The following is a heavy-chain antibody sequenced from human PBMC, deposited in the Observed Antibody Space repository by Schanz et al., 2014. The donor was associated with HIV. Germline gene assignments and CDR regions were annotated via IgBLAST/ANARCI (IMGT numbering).Heavy chain of an antibody. Sequence: QVQLVQSGGGLVQPGRSLRLSCTASRFTFSNSALHWVRQAPGKGLEWVALISHNGSNKKYVDSVKGRFTISRDDSKNTLYLQMNSLRADDTAVYYCAREIGGQQLAGNQYYYHYYGMDVWGQGTTVTVSS. CDR3: AREIGGQQLAGNQYYYHYYGMDV. V-gene: IGHV3-30-3*01. CDR1: RFTFSNSA. CDR2: ISHNGSNK. D-gene: IGHD6-13*01. J-gene: IGHJ6*02.